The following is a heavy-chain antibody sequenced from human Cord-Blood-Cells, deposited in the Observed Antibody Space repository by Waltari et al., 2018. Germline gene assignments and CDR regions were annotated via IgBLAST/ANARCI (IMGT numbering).Heavy chain of an antibody. CDR3: ARGVGEMTTVTFDY. J-gene: IGHJ4*02. CDR1: GYTFTSYD. D-gene: IGHD4-17*01. V-gene: IGHV1-8*03. CDR2: MNPNSGNT. Sequence: QVQLVQSGAEVKKPGASVKVSCKASGYTFTSYDINWVRQATGQGLEWMGGMNPNSGNTGYAQKFQGRVTITRNTSRSTAYMELSSLRSEDTAVYYCARGVGEMTTVTFDYWGQGTLVTVSS.